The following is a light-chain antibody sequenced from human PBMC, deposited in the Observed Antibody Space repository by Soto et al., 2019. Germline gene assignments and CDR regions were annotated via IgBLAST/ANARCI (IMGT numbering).Light chain of an antibody. CDR1: QSVSSSY. CDR3: QQYGSSPQT. V-gene: IGKV3-20*01. J-gene: IGKJ1*01. Sequence: EIVLTQSPGTRSLSPLEGAALSFMASQSVSSSYLAWYQQKPGQAPRLLIYGASSRATGIPDRFSGSGSGTDFTLTISRLEPQDFAVYYCQQYGSSPQTFGQGTKVDIK. CDR2: GAS.